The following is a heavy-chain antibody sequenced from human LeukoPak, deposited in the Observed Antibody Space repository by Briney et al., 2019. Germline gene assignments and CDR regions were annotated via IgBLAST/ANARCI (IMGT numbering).Heavy chain of an antibody. V-gene: IGHV1-18*01. D-gene: IGHD2-8*02. CDR3: ARDTALTITPGGPDY. J-gene: IGHJ4*02. Sequence: GASVKVSCKASGYIFASYGISWVRQAPGQGLEWLGWISAYNGDTKYAQHLQGRVTLITDTSTGTAYMELRSLTADDTALYYCARDTALTITPGGPDYWGRGTLITVSS. CDR2: ISAYNGDT. CDR1: GYIFASYG.